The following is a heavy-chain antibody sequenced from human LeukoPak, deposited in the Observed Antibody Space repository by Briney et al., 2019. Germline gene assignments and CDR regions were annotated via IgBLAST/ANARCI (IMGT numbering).Heavy chain of an antibody. Sequence: SETLSLTCTVSGGSISSGSYYWSWIRQPAGKGLEWIGRIYTSGSTNYSPSLKSRVTISVGTSKNQFSLKLSSVTAADTAVYYCARDSRYDFGFDPWGQGTLVTVSS. V-gene: IGHV4-61*02. CDR1: GGSISSGSYY. D-gene: IGHD3-3*01. CDR2: IYTSGST. CDR3: ARDSRYDFGFDP. J-gene: IGHJ5*02.